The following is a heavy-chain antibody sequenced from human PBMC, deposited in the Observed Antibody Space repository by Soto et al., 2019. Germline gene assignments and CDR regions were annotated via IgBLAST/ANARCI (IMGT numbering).Heavy chain of an antibody. CDR1: GFTVSSNY. CDR2: IYSGGST. CDR3: ARYRPEGYYYDSSGYYGFIDY. J-gene: IGHJ4*02. D-gene: IGHD3-22*01. V-gene: IGHV3-53*01. Sequence: GSLRLSCAASGFTVSSNYMSWVRQAPGKGLEWVSVIYSGGSTYYADSVKGRFTISRDNSKNTLYLQMNSLRAEDTAVYYCARYRPEGYYYDSSGYYGFIDYWGQGTLVTVSS.